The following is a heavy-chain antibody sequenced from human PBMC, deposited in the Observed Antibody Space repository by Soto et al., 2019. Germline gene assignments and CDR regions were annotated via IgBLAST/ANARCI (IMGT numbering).Heavy chain of an antibody. V-gene: IGHV4-34*01. D-gene: IGHD1-7*01. CDR1: GGSFSGYY. CDR3: ARGLGITGTMALDY. CDR2: INHSGST. J-gene: IGHJ4*01. Sequence: SETLSLTCAVYGGSFSGYYWSWIRQPPGKGLEWIGEINHSGSTNYNPSLKSRVTISVDTSKNQFSLKLSSVTAADTAVYYCARGLGITGTMALDYWGHGTLVTVSS.